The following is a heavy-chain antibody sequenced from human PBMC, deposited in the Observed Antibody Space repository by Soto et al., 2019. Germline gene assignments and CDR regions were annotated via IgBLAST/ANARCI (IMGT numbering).Heavy chain of an antibody. V-gene: IGHV1-3*04. CDR1: GYTSTGYV. CDR3: AREGINAGIRPWGDAFDI. J-gene: IGHJ3*02. Sequence: QVQLVQSGAEVKKPGASVKISCEASGYTSTGYVMHWVRQAPGQRPEWMGWISTGTGNTRSSQRFKGRVNFTGDASASTFYMGLSSLTFEDTAVYYCAREGINAGIRPWGDAFDIWGQGTMVTVSS. D-gene: IGHD3-10*01. CDR2: ISTGTGNT.